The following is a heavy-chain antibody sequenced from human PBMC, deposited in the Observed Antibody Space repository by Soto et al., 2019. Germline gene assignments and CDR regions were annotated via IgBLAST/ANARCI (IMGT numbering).Heavy chain of an antibody. V-gene: IGHV1-18*01. CDR2: ISAYNGNT. D-gene: IGHD2-15*01. J-gene: IGHJ2*01. CDR3: ARDDGILCSRDWYFDL. Sequence: ASVKVCCKASGYTFTSYGISWVRQAPGQGLEWMGWISAYNGNTNYAQKLQGRVTMTTDTSTSTAYMELRSLRSDDTAVYYCARDDGILCSRDWYFDLWGRGTLVTVSS. CDR1: GYTFTSYG.